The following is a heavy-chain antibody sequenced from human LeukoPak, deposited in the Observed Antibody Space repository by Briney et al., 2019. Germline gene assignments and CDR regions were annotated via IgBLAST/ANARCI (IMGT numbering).Heavy chain of an antibody. Sequence: ASVKVSCKAFGYTFTGYWMHWVRQAPGQGPEWMGVISPSGGSTIYAQKFKGRVTLTRDMSTSTVYMELSSLRSEDTAVYYCARELYSGSYYWYFDLWGRGTLVTVSS. D-gene: IGHD1-26*01. V-gene: IGHV1-46*01. CDR2: ISPSGGST. CDR1: GYTFTGYW. CDR3: ARELYSGSYYWYFDL. J-gene: IGHJ2*01.